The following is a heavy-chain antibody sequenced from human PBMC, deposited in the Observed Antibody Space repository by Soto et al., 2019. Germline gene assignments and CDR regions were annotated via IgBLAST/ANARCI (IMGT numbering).Heavy chain of an antibody. CDR2: IYHSGST. J-gene: IGHJ5*02. CDR1: GYSISGDYY. Sequence: SETLSLTCAVSGYSISGDYYWGWIRQPPGKGLEWIGSIYHSGSTYYNPSLKSRVTISVDTSKNQFYLTLSSVTAADTAVYYCARDITGSPVWFDPWGQGTPVTVSS. CDR3: ARDITGSPVWFDP. V-gene: IGHV4-38-2*02. D-gene: IGHD1-20*01.